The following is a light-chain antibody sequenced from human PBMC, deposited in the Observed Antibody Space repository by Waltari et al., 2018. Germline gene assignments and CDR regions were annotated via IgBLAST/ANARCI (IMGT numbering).Light chain of an antibody. CDR1: HLGHQF. J-gene: IGLJ3*02. V-gene: IGLV3-1*01. CDR2: EDK. CDR3: QTWDGTTAV. Sequence: SYELTQPPSVSVSPGQTASITCSGDHLGHQFASWYQQKPGQSPVVVIYEDKKRPSGLPERFSGSNSGNAATLTISGTQAVDEADYYCQTWDGTTAVFGGGTKLTVL.